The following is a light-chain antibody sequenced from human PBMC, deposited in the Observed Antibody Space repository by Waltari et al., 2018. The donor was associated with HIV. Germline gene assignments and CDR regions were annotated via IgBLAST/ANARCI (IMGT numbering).Light chain of an antibody. CDR1: SGSIASNY. V-gene: IGLV6-57*03. CDR3: QSYDSSNHAV. CDR2: EDN. Sequence: NFMLTQPHSVSESPGKTVTISCTRSSGSIASNYVQWYQQRPGSAPTTVIYEDNQRPSGVPDRFSGSFDSSSNSASLTISGLKTEDEADYYCQSYDSSNHAVFGGGTQLTVL. J-gene: IGLJ7*01.